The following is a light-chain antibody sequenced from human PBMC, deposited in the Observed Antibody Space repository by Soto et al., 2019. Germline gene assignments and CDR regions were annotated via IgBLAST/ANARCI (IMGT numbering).Light chain of an antibody. CDR3: QSYDSSLSARV. CDR1: SSNIGARYD. V-gene: IGLV1-40*01. Sequence: QSVLTQPTSVSGAPGQRVTISCTGSSSNIGARYDVHWYQQLPGTAPKLLIYGNSNRPSGVPDRFAGSKSGTSASLAITGLQAEYEADYYCQSYDSSLSARVFGGGTKVSVL. CDR2: GNS. J-gene: IGLJ2*01.